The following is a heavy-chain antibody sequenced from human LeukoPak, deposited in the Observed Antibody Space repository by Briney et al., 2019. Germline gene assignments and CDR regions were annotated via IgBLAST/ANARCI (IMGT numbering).Heavy chain of an antibody. J-gene: IGHJ6*02. CDR1: GYTFTNYG. Sequence: ASVKVSCKASGYTFTNYGINWVRQAPGQGLEWMGWISAYNGNTNYAQKLQGRVTMTTDTSTSTAYMELRSLRSDDTAVYYCARIIVVVPAAEPGIYYYYGMDVWGQGTTVTVSS. D-gene: IGHD2-2*01. V-gene: IGHV1-18*01. CDR3: ARIIVVVPAAEPGIYYYYGMDV. CDR2: ISAYNGNT.